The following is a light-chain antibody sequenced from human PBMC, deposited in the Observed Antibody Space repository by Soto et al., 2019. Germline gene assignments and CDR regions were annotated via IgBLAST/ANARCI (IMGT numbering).Light chain of an antibody. CDR2: GAS. CDR3: QQYSIWRT. V-gene: IGKV3-15*01. CDR1: QSVRNN. Sequence: DIVMTQSPATLSVSPGERATVPCRSSQSVRNNLAWYQQKPGQAPRLLIYGASTRATGIPARFSGSGYGTEFTLTISSLQSEDFAVYYCQQYSIWRTLGQGTKVDIK. J-gene: IGKJ1*01.